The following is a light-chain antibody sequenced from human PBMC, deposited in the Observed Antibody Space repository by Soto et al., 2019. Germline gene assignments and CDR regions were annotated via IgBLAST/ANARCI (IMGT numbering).Light chain of an antibody. CDR2: KDS. Sequence: SYELTQPPSVAVSPGQTARITCSGDALPKQYAYWYQQKPGQAPVLVIDKDSEMPSGIPERFSGSSSGTTVTLTISGVQAEDEADYYCQSADSSGTSYVVFGGGTKLTVL. V-gene: IGLV3-25*03. CDR3: QSADSSGTSYVV. J-gene: IGLJ2*01. CDR1: ALPKQY.